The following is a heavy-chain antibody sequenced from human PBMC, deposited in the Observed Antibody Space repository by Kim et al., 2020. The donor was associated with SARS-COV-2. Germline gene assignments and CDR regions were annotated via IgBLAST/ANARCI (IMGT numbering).Heavy chain of an antibody. J-gene: IGHJ4*02. CDR3: SRRDYDGNGYYYLDF. V-gene: IGHV4-59*13. CDR2: IYDTGNT. CDR1: GVSISSNY. D-gene: IGHD3-22*01. Sequence: SETLSLTCNVSGVSISSNYWSWIRQPPGKGLEWIGYIYDTGNTKYNPSLKRRVTISADTSKNQFSLKLTSVTAADTAVYYCSRRDYDGNGYYYLDFWGQG.